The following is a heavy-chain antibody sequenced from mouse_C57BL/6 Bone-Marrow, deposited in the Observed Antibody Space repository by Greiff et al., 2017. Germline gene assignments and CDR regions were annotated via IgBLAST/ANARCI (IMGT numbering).Heavy chain of an antibody. J-gene: IGHJ3*01. Sequence: VQLQQSGAELVRPGASVKLSCTASGFNFKDDYMHWVKQRPEQGLEWIGWIYPENGDTEYDSKFQGKDTITADTSSTTAYLQLSSLTSEDTAVYYYARPSTNCSNRGFAYWGQGTLVTVSA. CDR2: IYPENGDT. CDR1: GFNFKDDY. CDR3: ARPSTNCSNRGFAY. D-gene: IGHD2-5*01. V-gene: IGHV14-4*01.